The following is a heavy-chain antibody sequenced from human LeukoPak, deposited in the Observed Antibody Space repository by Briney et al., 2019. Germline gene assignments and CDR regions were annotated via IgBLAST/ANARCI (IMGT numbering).Heavy chain of an antibody. D-gene: IGHD1-26*01. V-gene: IGHV3-30*18. J-gene: IGHJ4*02. CDR1: GFTFRTYG. CDR2: ISYDGSNK. CDR3: AKDLGRYRNNFFDY. Sequence: PGGSLRLSCAASGFTFRTYGMHWVRQAPGKGLEWVAVISYDGSNKYYADSVKGRFTISRDNSKNTLYLQMNSLRAEDTAVYYCAKDLGRYRNNFFDYWGQGNLVTVSS.